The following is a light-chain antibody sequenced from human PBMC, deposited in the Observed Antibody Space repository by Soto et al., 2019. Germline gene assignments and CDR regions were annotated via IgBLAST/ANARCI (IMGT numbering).Light chain of an antibody. Sequence: QSALTQPASVSGSTGQSITISCTGTSSDVGSYNLVSWYQQHPGKAPKRKIYEGSKRPSGVSNRFSGSKSGNTASLTISGLPAEDEADYYCCSYAGSSSYVFGTGTKVTVL. CDR1: SSDVGSYNL. V-gene: IGLV2-23*01. CDR2: EGS. CDR3: CSYAGSSSYV. J-gene: IGLJ1*01.